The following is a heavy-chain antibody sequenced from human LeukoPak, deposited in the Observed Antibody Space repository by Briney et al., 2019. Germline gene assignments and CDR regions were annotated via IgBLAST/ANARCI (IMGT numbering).Heavy chain of an antibody. CDR2: IKQDGSEK. D-gene: IGHD2-8*01. V-gene: IGHV3-7*03. CDR1: GFTFSSYW. Sequence: AGGSLRLSCAASGFTFSSYWVSWVRQAPGKGLEWVANIKQDGSEKYYVDSVKGRFTISRDNAKNSLYLQMNSLRAEDTAVYYCARESNGEYFDYWGQGTLVTVSS. J-gene: IGHJ4*02. CDR3: ARESNGEYFDY.